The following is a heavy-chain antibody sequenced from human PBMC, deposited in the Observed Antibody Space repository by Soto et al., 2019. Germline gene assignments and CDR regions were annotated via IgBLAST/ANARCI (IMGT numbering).Heavy chain of an antibody. V-gene: IGHV6-1*01. CDR1: GDSVSINSAA. Sequence: SQTLSLTCAISGDSVSINSAAWNLVRQSPSRGLEWLGRTYYRSKWYNDYAVSVKSRITINPDTSKNQFSLQLNSVTPEDTAVYYCARERIAVAAFDIWGQGTMVTVSS. CDR3: ARERIAVAAFDI. D-gene: IGHD6-19*01. CDR2: TYYRSKWYN. J-gene: IGHJ3*02.